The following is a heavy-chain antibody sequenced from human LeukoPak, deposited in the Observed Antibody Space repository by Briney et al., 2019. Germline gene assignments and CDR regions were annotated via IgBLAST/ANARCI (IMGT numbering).Heavy chain of an antibody. CDR2: IRNNRGK. CDR1: GFTFSSYG. Sequence: GGSLRLSCVAPGFTFSSYGMHWVRQAPGKGLEWVAFIRNNRGKDLAVSVKGRFTISRDNSKNTVILQMNGLRAEDMAVYYSAKEKVGTAYDFYYYMDVWGKGTTVTVSS. J-gene: IGHJ6*03. CDR3: AKEKVGTAYDFYYYMDV. D-gene: IGHD3/OR15-3a*01. V-gene: IGHV3-30*02.